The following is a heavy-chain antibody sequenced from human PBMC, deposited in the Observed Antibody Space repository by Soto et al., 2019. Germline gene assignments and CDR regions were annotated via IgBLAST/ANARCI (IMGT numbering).Heavy chain of an antibody. Sequence: SETLSLTCTVSGGSISSYYWSWIRQPPGKGLEWIGYVFYSGSTNYNPSLKSRVTISVDTSKNQFSLKLSSVTAADTAVYYCARAPDGYPYYFDYWGQGTLVTVSS. CDR3: ARAPDGYPYYFDY. D-gene: IGHD5-12*01. CDR2: VFYSGST. CDR1: GGSISSYY. V-gene: IGHV4-59*01. J-gene: IGHJ4*02.